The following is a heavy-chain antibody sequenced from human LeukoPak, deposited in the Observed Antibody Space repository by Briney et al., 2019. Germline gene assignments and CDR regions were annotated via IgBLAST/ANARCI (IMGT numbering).Heavy chain of an antibody. J-gene: IGHJ4*02. Sequence: GGSLRLSCSVSGFTFRNHGMHWVRQAPGKGLEWVAVISYDGSNKYYADSVKGRFTISRDNSKNTLYLQMNSLRAEDTAVYYCAKTSEYYFDYWGQGTLVTVSS. CDR1: GFTFRNHG. CDR3: AKTSEYYFDY. V-gene: IGHV3-30*18. CDR2: ISYDGSNK.